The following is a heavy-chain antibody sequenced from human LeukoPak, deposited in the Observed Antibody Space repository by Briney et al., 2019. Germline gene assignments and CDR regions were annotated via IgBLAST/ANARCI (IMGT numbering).Heavy chain of an antibody. Sequence: GGSLRLSCAASGFTFSSYAMHWVRQAPGKGLEWVAVISYDGSNKYCADSVKGRFTISRDNSKNTLYLQMNSLRAEDTAVYYCASAPIYYYDSSGYYGGHDAFDIWGQGTMVTVSS. CDR1: GFTFSSYA. CDR2: ISYDGSNK. J-gene: IGHJ3*02. V-gene: IGHV3-30-3*01. CDR3: ASAPIYYYDSSGYYGGHDAFDI. D-gene: IGHD3-22*01.